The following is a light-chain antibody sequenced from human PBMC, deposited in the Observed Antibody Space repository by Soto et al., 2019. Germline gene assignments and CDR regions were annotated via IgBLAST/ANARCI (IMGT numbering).Light chain of an antibody. CDR2: STS. J-gene: IGKJ1*01. CDR1: QSVTSPF. V-gene: IGKV3-20*01. Sequence: EIVLTQSPGTLSLSPGERATLSCRASQSVTSPFLAWYQQKPGQPPRLLIYSTSGRATGIPDRFSGSGSGTDFTLTISSLEPEDSAVYYCQQSGSSPRTFGQGTKVDIK. CDR3: QQSGSSPRT.